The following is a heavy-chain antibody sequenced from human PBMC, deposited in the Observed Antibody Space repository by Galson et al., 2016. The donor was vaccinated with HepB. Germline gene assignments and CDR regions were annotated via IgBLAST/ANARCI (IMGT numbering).Heavy chain of an antibody. Sequence: SLRLSCAASGFMFSDNYMSWVRQAPGKGLEWVSVIYAGGRTFYGDSAKGRSTISGDNSKNTFYLQMSSLGVEDTGVYYCTRDGRMDVWGPGTTVTVSS. J-gene: IGHJ6*02. CDR2: IYAGGRT. V-gene: IGHV3-53*01. CDR3: TRDGRMDV. CDR1: GFMFSDNY.